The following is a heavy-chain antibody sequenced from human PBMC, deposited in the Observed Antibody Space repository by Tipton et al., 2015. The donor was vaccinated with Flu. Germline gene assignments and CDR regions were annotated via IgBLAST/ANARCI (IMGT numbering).Heavy chain of an antibody. CDR1: GGSISSYY. CDR2: IYYSGST. D-gene: IGHD6-13*01. Sequence: TLSLTCTVSGGSISSYYWSWIRQPPGKGLEWIGYIYYSGSTNYNPSLKSRVTISVDTSKNQFSLKLSSVTAADTAVYYCARIAAAGTGYLDDWGQGTLVTVSS. V-gene: IGHV4-59*01. J-gene: IGHJ4*02. CDR3: ARIAAAGTGYLDD.